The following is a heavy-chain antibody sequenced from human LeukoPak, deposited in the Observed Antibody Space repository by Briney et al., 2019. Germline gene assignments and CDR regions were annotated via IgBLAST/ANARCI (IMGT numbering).Heavy chain of an antibody. J-gene: IGHJ6*02. V-gene: IGHV3-21*01. D-gene: IGHD2-15*01. CDR1: GFTFSSYS. CDR3: ARDLLVADGPRTMDV. Sequence: GGSLRLSCAASGFTFSSYSMNWVRQAPGKGLEWVSSISSSSSYIYYADSVKGRFTISRDNAKNSLYLQMNSPRAEDTAVYYCARDLLVADGPRTMDVWGQGTTVTVSS. CDR2: ISSSSSYI.